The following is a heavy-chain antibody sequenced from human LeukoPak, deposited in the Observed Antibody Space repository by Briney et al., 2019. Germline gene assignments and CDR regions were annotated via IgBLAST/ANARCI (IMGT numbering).Heavy chain of an antibody. CDR1: GFTFSSYS. CDR3: LAARPYYYYMDV. V-gene: IGHV3-48*04. J-gene: IGHJ6*03. Sequence: PGGSLRLSCAASGFTFSSYSMNWVRQAPGKGLEWVSYISSSSSTIYYADSVKGRFTISRDNAKNSLYLQMNSLRAEDTAVYYSLAARPYYYYMDVWGKGTTVTVSS. D-gene: IGHD6-6*01. CDR2: ISSSSSTI.